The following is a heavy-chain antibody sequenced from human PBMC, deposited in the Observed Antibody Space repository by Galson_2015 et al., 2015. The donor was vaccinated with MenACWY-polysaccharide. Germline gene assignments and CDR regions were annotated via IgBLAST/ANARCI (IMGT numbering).Heavy chain of an antibody. Sequence: SLRLSCAASGFTFSNAWMSWVRQAPGKGLEWVGRIRSKTDGGTTGYAAPVKGRFTISRDDSKNTLYLQMNSLKTEDTAVYYCTTDRKVGATGGYFQHWGQGTLVTVSS. CDR2: IRSKTDGGTT. CDR1: GFTFSNAW. V-gene: IGHV3-15*01. D-gene: IGHD1-26*01. J-gene: IGHJ1*01. CDR3: TTDRKVGATGGYFQH.